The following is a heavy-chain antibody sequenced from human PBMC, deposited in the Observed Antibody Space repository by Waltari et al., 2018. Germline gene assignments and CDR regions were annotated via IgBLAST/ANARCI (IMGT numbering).Heavy chain of an antibody. D-gene: IGHD6-13*01. V-gene: IGHV3-33*01. CDR1: GFTFSSYG. CDR3: ARGGLGSSWADY. J-gene: IGHJ4*02. CDR2: IWYDGSNK. Sequence: QVQLVESGGGVVQPGRSLRLSCAASGFTFSSYGMHWFRQAPGKGLEWVAVIWYDGSNKDYADSVKGRFTSSRDNSKNTLYLQMNSLRAEDTAVYYCARGGLGSSWADYWGQGTLVTVSS.